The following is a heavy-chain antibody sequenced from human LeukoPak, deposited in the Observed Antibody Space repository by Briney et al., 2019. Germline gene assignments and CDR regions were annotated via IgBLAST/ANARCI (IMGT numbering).Heavy chain of an antibody. V-gene: IGHV4-34*01. CDR3: ARGGIADRLAH. CDR1: GASFSGYY. D-gene: IGHD6-6*01. J-gene: IGHJ4*02. Sequence: SETLSLTCAVYGASFSGYYWTWIRQPPGKGLEWIGEINHSGSTNYNPSLKSRVTISVDTSKNQFSLKLSSVTAADTAIYYCARGGIADRLAHWGQGTLVTVSS. CDR2: INHSGST.